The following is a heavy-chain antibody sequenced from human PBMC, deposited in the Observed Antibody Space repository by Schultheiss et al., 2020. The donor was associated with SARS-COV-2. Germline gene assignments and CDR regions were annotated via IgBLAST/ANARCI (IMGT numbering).Heavy chain of an antibody. CDR1: GGTFSSYA. V-gene: IGHV1-2*04. J-gene: IGHJ3*02. Sequence: ASVKVSCKASGGTFSSYAISWVRQAPGQGLEWMGRIIPNSGGTNYAQKFQGWVTMTRDTYISTAYMELSRLRSDDTAVYYCARVSTAIYCGGDCYSVGRNGDAFDNWGQGTMVTVSS. D-gene: IGHD2-21*02. CDR3: ARVSTAIYCGGDCYSVGRNGDAFDN. CDR2: IIPNSGGT.